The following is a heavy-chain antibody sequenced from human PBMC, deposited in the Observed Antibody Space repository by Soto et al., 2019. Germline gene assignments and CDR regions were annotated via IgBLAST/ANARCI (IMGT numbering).Heavy chain of an antibody. D-gene: IGHD1-26*01. CDR3: AKLPNSGSLPWIDY. V-gene: IGHV3-30*18. Sequence: QVQLVESGGGVVQPGRSLRLSCAASGFTFSSYGMHWVRQAPGKGLEWVAVISYDGSNKYYADSVKGRFTISRDNSKNTLYLQMNSLRAEDTAVYYCAKLPNSGSLPWIDYWGQGTLVTVSS. J-gene: IGHJ4*02. CDR1: GFTFSSYG. CDR2: ISYDGSNK.